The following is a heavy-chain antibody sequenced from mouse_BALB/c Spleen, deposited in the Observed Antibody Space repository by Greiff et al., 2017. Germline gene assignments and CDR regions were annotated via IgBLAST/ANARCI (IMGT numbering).Heavy chain of an antibody. CDR3: TRGVTATPY. J-gene: IGHJ3*01. Sequence: QVQLKESGAELVRPGASVTLSCKASGYTFTDYEMHWVKQTPVHGLEWIGAIDPETGGTAYNQKFKGKATLTADKSSSTAYMELRSLTSEDSAVYYCTRGVTATPYWGQGTLVTVSA. V-gene: IGHV1-15*01. CDR2: IDPETGGT. D-gene: IGHD1-2*01. CDR1: GYTFTDYE.